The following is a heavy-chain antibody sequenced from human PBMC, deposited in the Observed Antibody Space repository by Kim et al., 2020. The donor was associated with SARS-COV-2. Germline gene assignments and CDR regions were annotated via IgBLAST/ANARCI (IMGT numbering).Heavy chain of an antibody. J-gene: IGHJ4*02. V-gene: IGHV4-59*01. CDR2: IFHSGNT. D-gene: IGHD3-16*01. CDR3: ARSEGRASLHHFDY. Sequence: SETLSLTCTVSSDSMTAYYWSWIRQFPGKGLEWIGYIFHSGNTNYSPSLKSRVIISWDTSRNQFSLALTSVTEADTAVYYCARSEGRASLHHFDYWAQG. CDR1: SDSMTAYY.